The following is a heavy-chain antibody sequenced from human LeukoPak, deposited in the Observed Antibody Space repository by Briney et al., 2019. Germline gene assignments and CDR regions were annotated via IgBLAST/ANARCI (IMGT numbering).Heavy chain of an antibody. V-gene: IGHV3-21*01. CDR2: ISSSSSYM. D-gene: IGHD2-15*01. Sequence: PGGSLRLSCAASGFTFSSYSMNWVRQAPGKGLEWVSSISSSSSYMYYADSVKGRFTISRDNAKNSLYLQMNSLRAEDTAVYYCARVSGYCSGGSCPDYYFDYWGQGTLVTVSS. CDR1: GFTFSSYS. J-gene: IGHJ4*02. CDR3: ARVSGYCSGGSCPDYYFDY.